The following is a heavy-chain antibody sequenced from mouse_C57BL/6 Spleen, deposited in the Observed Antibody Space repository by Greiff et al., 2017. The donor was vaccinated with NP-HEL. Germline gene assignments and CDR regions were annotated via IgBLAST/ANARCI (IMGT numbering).Heavy chain of an antibody. Sequence: QVQLKQSGAELVRPGASVTLSCKASGYTFTDYEMHWVKQTPVHGLEWIGAIDPETGGTAYHQKFKGKAILTADKSSSTAYMELRSLTSEDSAVYYCTREGTIYYGNSMDYLGQGTSVTVSS. V-gene: IGHV1-15*01. CDR2: IDPETGGT. J-gene: IGHJ4*01. CDR1: GYTFTDYE. CDR3: TREGTIYYGNSMDY. D-gene: IGHD2-1*01.